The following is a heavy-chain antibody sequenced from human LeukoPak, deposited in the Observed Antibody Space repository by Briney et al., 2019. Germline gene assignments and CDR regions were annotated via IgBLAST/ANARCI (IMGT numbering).Heavy chain of an antibody. CDR3: ARTTYDSSGYYSNWFDP. Sequence: PSETLSLTCTVSGGSISSYYWSWIRQPAGKGLEWIGRIYTSGSTNYNPSLKSRVTMSVDTSKNQFSLKLSSVTAADTAVYYCARTTYDSSGYYSNWFDPWGQGTLVTVSS. J-gene: IGHJ5*02. CDR1: GGSISSYY. CDR2: IYTSGST. V-gene: IGHV4-4*07. D-gene: IGHD3-22*01.